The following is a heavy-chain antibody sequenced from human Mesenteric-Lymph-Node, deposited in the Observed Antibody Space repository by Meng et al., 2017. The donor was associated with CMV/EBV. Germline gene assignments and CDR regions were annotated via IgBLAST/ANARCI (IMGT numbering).Heavy chain of an antibody. V-gene: IGHV3-21*01. CDR3: ARDQTTTVTTWTHYYYYYGMDV. Sequence: GGSLRLSCAASGFTFSSYSMNWVRQAPGKGLEWVSSISSSSSYIYYADSLKGRFTISRDNAKNSLYLQMNSLRAEDTAVYYCARDQTTTVTTWTHYYYYYGMDVWGQGTTVTVSS. J-gene: IGHJ6*02. D-gene: IGHD4-17*01. CDR2: ISSSSSYI. CDR1: GFTFSSYS.